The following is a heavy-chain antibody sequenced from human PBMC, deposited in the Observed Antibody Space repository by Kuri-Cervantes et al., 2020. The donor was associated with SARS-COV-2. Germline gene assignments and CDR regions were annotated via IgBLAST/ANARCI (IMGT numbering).Heavy chain of an antibody. J-gene: IGHJ4*02. CDR1: GFTFSDYY. D-gene: IGHD3-22*01. Sequence: GESLKISCAASGFTFSDYYMSWIRQAPGKGLEWVSYISSSGSTIYYADSVKGRFTISRDNAKNSLYLQMNSLRAEDTAVYYCARVVRSGYYYDYWGQGTLVTVSS. CDR2: ISSSGSTI. CDR3: ARVVRSGYYYDY. V-gene: IGHV3-11*01.